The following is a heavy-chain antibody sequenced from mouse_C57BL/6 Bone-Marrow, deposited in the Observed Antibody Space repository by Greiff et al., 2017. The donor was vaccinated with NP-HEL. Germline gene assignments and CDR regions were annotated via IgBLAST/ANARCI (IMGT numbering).Heavy chain of an antibody. CDR1: GFTFSSYA. D-gene: IGHD1-1*01. CDR3: ARAYGRTHWDY. CDR2: ISDGGSYT. Sequence: DVKLVESGGCLVKPGGSLKLSCAASGFTFSSYAMSWVRQTPEKRLEWVATISDGGSYTYYPDNVKGRFTISRDHAKNNLYLQMSQLKSEDTAMYYCARAYGRTHWDYWGQGTTRTVSS. V-gene: IGHV5-4*03. J-gene: IGHJ2*01.